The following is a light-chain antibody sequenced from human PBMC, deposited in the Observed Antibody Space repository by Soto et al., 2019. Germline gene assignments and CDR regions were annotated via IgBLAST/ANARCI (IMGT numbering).Light chain of an antibody. J-gene: IGKJ1*01. CDR1: QRISNN. CDR3: QQYNKWPWT. V-gene: IGKV3-15*01. CDR2: GAS. Sequence: EIVMTQSPATLSVSPGERATLSCRASQRISNNLAWYQQKAGQAPRLLIYGASTRATGIPARFSGSGSETEFTLTISSLQSEDFAVYYCQQYNKWPWTFGQGTKVEIK.